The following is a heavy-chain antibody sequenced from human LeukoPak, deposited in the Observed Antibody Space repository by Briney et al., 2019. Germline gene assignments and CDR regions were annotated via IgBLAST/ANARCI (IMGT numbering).Heavy chain of an antibody. D-gene: IGHD1-14*01. CDR2: NSGGTT. CDR1: GFTVSSNY. CDR3: VTRNAFDI. Sequence: GGSLRLSCAASGFTVSSNYMSWVRQAPGKGLEWVSANSGGTTYYADSVKGRFIISRDNSKNTLYLQMNSLRAEDTAVYYCVTRNAFDIWGQGTMVSVSS. V-gene: IGHV3-53*01. J-gene: IGHJ3*02.